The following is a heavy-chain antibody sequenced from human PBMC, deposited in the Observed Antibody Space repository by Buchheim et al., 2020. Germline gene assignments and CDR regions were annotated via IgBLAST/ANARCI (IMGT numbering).Heavy chain of an antibody. CDR1: GGSISSYY. Sequence: QVQLQESGPGLVKPSETLSLTCTVSGGSISSYYWSWIRQPPGKGLEWIGYIYYSGSTNYNPSLKSRVTISVDTSKNQFSLKLSSVTAADTAVYYCARLGDIVVVPAAAGWFDPWGQGTL. J-gene: IGHJ5*02. D-gene: IGHD2-2*01. V-gene: IGHV4-59*08. CDR3: ARLGDIVVVPAAAGWFDP. CDR2: IYYSGST.